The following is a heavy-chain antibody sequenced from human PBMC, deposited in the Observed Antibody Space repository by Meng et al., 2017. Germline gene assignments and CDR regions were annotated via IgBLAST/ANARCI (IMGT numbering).Heavy chain of an antibody. Sequence: HAHLQHGGAVVMKLSTPLSLPCASCGGSFSGYYWSWIRQPPGKGLEWIGEINHSGSTNYNPSLKSRVTISVDTSKNQFSLKLSSVTAADTAVYYCAGLGTGSGWLRRSGDFDYWGQGTLVTVSS. V-gene: IGHV4-34*01. CDR3: AGLGTGSGWLRRSGDFDY. J-gene: IGHJ4*02. D-gene: IGHD7-27*01. CDR2: INHSGST. CDR1: GGSFSGYY.